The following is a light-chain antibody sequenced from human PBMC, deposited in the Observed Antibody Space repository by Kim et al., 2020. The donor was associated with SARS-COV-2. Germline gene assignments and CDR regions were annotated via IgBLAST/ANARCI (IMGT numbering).Light chain of an antibody. CDR3: QQYDNLPPYT. J-gene: IGKJ2*01. V-gene: IGKV1-33*01. Sequence: ASVGDRVTITCQASQDISNYLNWYQQKPGKAPKLLIYDASNLETGVPSRFSASGSGTDFTFTISSLQPEDIATYYCQQYDNLPPYTFGQGTKLEI. CDR2: DAS. CDR1: QDISNY.